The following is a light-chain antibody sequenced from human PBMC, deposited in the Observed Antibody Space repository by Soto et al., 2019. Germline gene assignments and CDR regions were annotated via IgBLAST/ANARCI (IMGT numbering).Light chain of an antibody. CDR1: QDIRND. V-gene: IGKV1-6*01. Sequence: AIQMTQSPSSLSASVGDRVTITCRASQDIRNDLGWYQQKPGQAPNLLIFAASTLQIGVPSRFSGSGSGTYFTLTISSLQPEDFATYYCLQAYNYPFTFGPGTTVGIK. J-gene: IGKJ3*01. CDR2: AAS. CDR3: LQAYNYPFT.